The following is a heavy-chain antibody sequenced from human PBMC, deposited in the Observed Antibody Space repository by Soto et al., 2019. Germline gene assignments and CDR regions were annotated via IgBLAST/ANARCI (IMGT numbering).Heavy chain of an antibody. CDR2: ISYDGSNK. V-gene: IGHV3-30*18. CDR3: AKDRFRPRAATFDY. Sequence: QVQLVESGGGVVQPGRSLRLSCAASGFTFSSYGMHWVRQAPGKGLEWVAVISYDGSNKFYADSVKGRFTISRDNSKNTLYLQMNSLRAEDTAVYYCAKDRFRPRAATFDYWGQGTLVTVSS. CDR1: GFTFSSYG. D-gene: IGHD2-15*01. J-gene: IGHJ4*02.